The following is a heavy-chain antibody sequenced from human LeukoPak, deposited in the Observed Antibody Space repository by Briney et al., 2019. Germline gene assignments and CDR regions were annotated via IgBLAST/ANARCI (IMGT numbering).Heavy chain of an antibody. Sequence: SETLSLTCTVSGGSISTYYWSWIRQPPGKGLEWIGYIYYTGSTSYNPSLKSRVTMSLDASKNQFSLELNSVTPADTAVYYCATLTGGDDAFDIWGQGTMVTVSS. CDR3: ATLTGGDDAFDI. D-gene: IGHD4-23*01. J-gene: IGHJ3*02. V-gene: IGHV4-59*01. CDR2: IYYTGST. CDR1: GGSISTYY.